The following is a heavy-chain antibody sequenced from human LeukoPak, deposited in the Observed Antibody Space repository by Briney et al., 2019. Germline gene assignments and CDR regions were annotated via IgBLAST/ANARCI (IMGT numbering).Heavy chain of an antibody. J-gene: IGHJ6*03. CDR1: GGSFSGYY. CDR2: INHSGST. D-gene: IGHD3-9*01. V-gene: IGHV4-34*01. Sequence: SETLSLTCAVYGGSFSGYYWSWIRQPPGKGLEWSGEINHSGSTNYNPSLKSRVTISVDTSKNQFSLKLSSVTAADTAVYYCARGPTYYDILTGYYPYYYMDVWGKGTTVTVSS. CDR3: ARGPTYYDILTGYYPYYYMDV.